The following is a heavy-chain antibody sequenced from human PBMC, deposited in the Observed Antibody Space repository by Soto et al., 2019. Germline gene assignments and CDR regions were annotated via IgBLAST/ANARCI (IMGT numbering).Heavy chain of an antibody. J-gene: IGHJ6*02. CDR1: GFTFSSYG. V-gene: IGHV3-30*18. Sequence: GGSLRLSCAASGFTFSSYGMHWVRQAPGKGLEWVAVISYDGSNKYYADSVKGRFTISRDNSKNTLYLQMNSLRAEDTAVYYCAKDRGYGGKGGGVYYYYYGMDVWGQGTTVTVSS. CDR2: ISYDGSNK. D-gene: IGHD4-17*01. CDR3: AKDRGYGGKGGGVYYYYYGMDV.